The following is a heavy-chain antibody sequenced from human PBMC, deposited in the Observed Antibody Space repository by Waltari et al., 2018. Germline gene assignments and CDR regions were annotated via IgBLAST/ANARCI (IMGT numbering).Heavy chain of an antibody. CDR2: IYYSGST. J-gene: IGHJ3*02. CDR3: ARITYYYDSSGYYYAGAFDI. D-gene: IGHD3-22*01. V-gene: IGHV4-39*07. CDR1: GGSISSSSYY. Sequence: QVQLQESGPGLVKPSETLSLTCTVSGGSISSSSYYWGWIRQPPGKGLEWIGSIYYSGSTYYHPSLKSRVTISVDTSKNQFSLKLSSVTAADTAVYYCARITYYYDSSGYYYAGAFDIWGQGTMVTVSS.